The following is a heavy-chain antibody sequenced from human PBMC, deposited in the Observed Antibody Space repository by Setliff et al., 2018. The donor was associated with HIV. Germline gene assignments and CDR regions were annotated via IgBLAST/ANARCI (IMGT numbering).Heavy chain of an antibody. Sequence: PSETLSLTCTVSGGSISSSSYYWDWIRQPPGKSLEWVGSIFYTGSTNYRPSLESRVIVSLDTSKNQFSLKLSSVTAADTAVYYCTRRDVTTGMDSRGPGILVTVSS. J-gene: IGHJ4*02. CDR2: IFYTGST. D-gene: IGHD4-17*01. V-gene: IGHV4-39*01. CDR3: TRRDVTTGMDS. CDR1: GGSISSSSYY.